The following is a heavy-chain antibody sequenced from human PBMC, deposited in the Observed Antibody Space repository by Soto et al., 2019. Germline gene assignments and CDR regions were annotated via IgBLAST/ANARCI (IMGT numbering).Heavy chain of an antibody. D-gene: IGHD1-26*01. CDR2: IYHSGNT. Sequence: SETLSLTCTVSGGSIISNDYYWAWIRQPPGKGLEWIGFIYHSGNTYYTPSLRSRVTISVDTSKNQFSLSLTSVTAADTAVYYCARQRRGTYLGGPFDYWGQGTLVTVSS. V-gene: IGHV4-39*01. CDR1: GGSIISNDYY. J-gene: IGHJ4*02. CDR3: ARQRRGTYLGGPFDY.